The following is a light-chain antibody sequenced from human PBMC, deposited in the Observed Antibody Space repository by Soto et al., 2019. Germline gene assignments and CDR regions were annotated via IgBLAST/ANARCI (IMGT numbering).Light chain of an antibody. CDR1: QSISNY. Sequence: DIQMTQSPSSLSASVGDRVTITCRASQSISNYLNWYQQKPGKAPKLLIYAASSLQSGVPSRFSGSGSGTDFTLTISSLQLEDFATYYCKQSYSTAWTFGQGTKVEIK. CDR3: KQSYSTAWT. CDR2: AAS. J-gene: IGKJ1*01. V-gene: IGKV1-39*01.